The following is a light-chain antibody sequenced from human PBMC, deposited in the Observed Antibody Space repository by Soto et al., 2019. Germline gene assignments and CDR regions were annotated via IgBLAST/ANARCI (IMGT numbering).Light chain of an antibody. CDR2: RAS. J-gene: IGKJ1*01. CDR3: QQYYTYPWT. Sequence: DIQVTQSPSTLSASVGDRVTITCRASQTIATFLAWYQQKPGKAPNLLIQRASILESGVPSRFSGSGSGTELTLTISSLQPDDIATYHCQQYYTYPWTFGQGTKVEI. V-gene: IGKV1-5*03. CDR1: QTIATF.